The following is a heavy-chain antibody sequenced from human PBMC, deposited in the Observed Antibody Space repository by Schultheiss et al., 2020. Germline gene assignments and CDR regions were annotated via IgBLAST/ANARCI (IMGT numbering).Heavy chain of an antibody. CDR3: AREGLELYADDY. D-gene: IGHD1-7*01. V-gene: IGHV3-30-3*01. CDR1: GFTFSSYA. CDR2: ISYDGGTK. Sequence: GGSLRLSCVASGFTFSSYAVHWVRQAPGKGLEWVAIISYDGGTKYYADSVKGRFTISRDNSKNTLFLQMNSLRAEDTAVYYCAREGLELYADDYWGQGTLVTVSS. J-gene: IGHJ4*02.